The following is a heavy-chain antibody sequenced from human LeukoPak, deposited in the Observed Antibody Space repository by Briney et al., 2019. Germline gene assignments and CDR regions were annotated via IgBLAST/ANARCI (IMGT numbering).Heavy chain of an antibody. CDR1: GFTFSSYS. D-gene: IGHD6-13*01. Sequence: GGSLRLSCAASGFTFSSYSMNWVRQAPGKGLEWVSVIYSGGSTYYADSVKGRFTISRHNSKNTLYLQMNSLRAEDTAVYYCARVPIYSSSDAFDIWGQGTMVTVSS. V-gene: IGHV3-53*04. CDR3: ARVPIYSSSDAFDI. J-gene: IGHJ3*02. CDR2: IYSGGST.